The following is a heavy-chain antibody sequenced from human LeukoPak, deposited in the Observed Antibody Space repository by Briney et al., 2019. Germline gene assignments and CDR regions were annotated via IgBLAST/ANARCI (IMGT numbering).Heavy chain of an antibody. V-gene: IGHV4-59*08. Sequence: SETPSLTCTVSGGSISIYYWSWIRQPPGKGLEWIGYIYYSGSTDYNPSLKSRVTISVDTSKNQFSLKLISMTAADTAMYYCARRSSATWSFDYWGQGTLATVSS. CDR2: IYYSGST. CDR3: ARRSSATWSFDY. J-gene: IGHJ4*02. D-gene: IGHD6-13*01. CDR1: GGSISIYY.